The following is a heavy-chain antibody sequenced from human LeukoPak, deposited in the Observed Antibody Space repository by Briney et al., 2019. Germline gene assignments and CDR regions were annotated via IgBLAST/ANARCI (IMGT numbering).Heavy chain of an antibody. D-gene: IGHD6-19*01. CDR3: ARSRESVAGNFDY. V-gene: IGHV4-39*01. CDR1: GGSISGSSHY. Sequence: SETLSLTCSVSGGSISGSSHYWGWIRQPPGKGLEWIGSFYFGGSTYYNPSLKSRVTISVDTSKNQFSPKMSSVTAADTAVYFCARSRESVAGNFDYWGQGTLVIVSS. CDR2: FYFGGST. J-gene: IGHJ4*02.